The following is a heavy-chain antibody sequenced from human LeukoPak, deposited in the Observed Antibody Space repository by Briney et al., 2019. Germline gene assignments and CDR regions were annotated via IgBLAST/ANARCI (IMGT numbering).Heavy chain of an antibody. CDR2: ISAYNGNI. CDR3: ASMSGYYPSYYFDY. J-gene: IGHJ4*02. CDR1: GYTFISYG. V-gene: IGHV1-18*01. Sequence: GASVKVSCTASGYTFISYGITWVRQAPGQGLEWLGWISAYNGNIDYAQKLQGRVTLTTDTSTSTAYMEVRGLRSDDTAVYYCASMSGYYPSYYFDYWGQGTLVTVSS. D-gene: IGHD3-3*01.